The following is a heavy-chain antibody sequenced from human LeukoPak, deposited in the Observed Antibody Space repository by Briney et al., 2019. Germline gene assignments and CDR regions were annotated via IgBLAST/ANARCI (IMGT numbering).Heavy chain of an antibody. J-gene: IGHJ3*02. CDR1: GLTFSSYE. Sequence: GGSLRLSCAASGLTFSSYEMNWVRQAPGKGLEWVSYISSSGSSIYYANSVKGRFTISRDNAKKSLYLQMHSLRAEDTAVYYCARDSHKFDSSGYYPDAFDIWGQGTMVTVSS. CDR3: ARDSHKFDSSGYYPDAFDI. V-gene: IGHV3-48*03. D-gene: IGHD3-22*01. CDR2: ISSSGSSI.